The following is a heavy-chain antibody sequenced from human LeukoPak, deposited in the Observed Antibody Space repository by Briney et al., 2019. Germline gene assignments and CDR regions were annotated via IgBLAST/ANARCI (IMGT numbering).Heavy chain of an antibody. V-gene: IGHV3-53*01. D-gene: IGHD6-19*01. CDR2: IYSGGST. J-gene: IGHJ3*02. Sequence: QAGGSLRLSCAASGFTVSSNYMSWVRQAPGKGLEWVSVIYSGGSTYYADSVKGRFTISRDNSKNTLYLQMNSLRAEDTAVYYCARGVHPLRLGAFDIWGQGTMVTVSS. CDR3: ARGVHPLRLGAFDI. CDR1: GFTVSSNY.